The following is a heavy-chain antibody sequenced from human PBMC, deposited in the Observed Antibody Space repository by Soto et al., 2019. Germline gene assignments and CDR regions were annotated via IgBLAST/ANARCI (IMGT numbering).Heavy chain of an antibody. Sequence: VQLVQSGAEVKKPGASVKVSCKASGYTFSNYAMSWVRQAPRKGLEWVSSISTSGGRPYYADSVKGRFTISRDNSKNTLYLQMNSLRVEDTAVYYCAKDPDRYDYVWGTYRYIDHWGQGTLVTVSS. J-gene: IGHJ4*02. V-gene: IGHV3-23*04. CDR3: AKDPDRYDYVWGTYRYIDH. CDR2: ISTSGGRP. D-gene: IGHD3-16*02. CDR1: GYTFSNYA.